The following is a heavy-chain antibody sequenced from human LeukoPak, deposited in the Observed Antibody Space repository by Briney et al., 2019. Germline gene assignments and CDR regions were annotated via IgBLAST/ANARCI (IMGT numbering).Heavy chain of an antibody. CDR2: IYHSGST. V-gene: IGHV4-59*01. CDR1: CGHLYCVL. J-gene: IGHJ5*02. D-gene: IGHD6-19*01. Sequence: SETLSLIYSVSCGHLYCVLWPCPRPPPGKGLEWIGYIYHSGSTNYNPSLKSRVTISVDTSKNQFSLKLSSVTAADTAVYYCAKSDNSRWLTWFDPWGQGTLVTVSS. CDR3: AKSDNSRWLTWFDP.